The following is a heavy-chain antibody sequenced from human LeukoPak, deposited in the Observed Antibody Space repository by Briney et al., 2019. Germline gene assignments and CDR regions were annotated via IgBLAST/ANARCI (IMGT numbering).Heavy chain of an antibody. Sequence: GGSLRPSCTASGLSLNNYAMSWVRQVPGKGLEWVSSISGDSSDIYYADSVMGRSTISRDNAKNSVYLQINSLRAEDTAIYYCARRGYSDSSGYDYWGQGTLVTVSS. V-gene: IGHV3-21*01. J-gene: IGHJ4*02. CDR3: ARRGYSDSSGYDY. D-gene: IGHD3-22*01. CDR2: ISGDSSDI. CDR1: GLSLNNYA.